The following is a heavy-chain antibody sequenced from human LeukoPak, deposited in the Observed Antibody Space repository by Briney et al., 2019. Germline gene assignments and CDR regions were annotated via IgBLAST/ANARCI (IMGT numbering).Heavy chain of an antibody. CDR3: ARDSGSGNNDY. CDR2: IIPISGTA. J-gene: IGHJ4*02. Sequence: ASVTVSCKASGGTFSSYAISWVRQAPGQGLEWMGGIIPISGTANYAQKFQGRVTITADESASTAYMELSSLRSEDTAVYYCARDSGSGNNDYWGQGTLVTVSS. CDR1: GGTFSSYA. D-gene: IGHD1-26*01. V-gene: IGHV1-69*13.